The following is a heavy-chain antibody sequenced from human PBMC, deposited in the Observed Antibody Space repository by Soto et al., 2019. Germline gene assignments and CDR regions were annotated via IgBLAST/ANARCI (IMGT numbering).Heavy chain of an antibody. Sequence: GGSLRLSCTASGFTFGDYAMSWFRQAPGKGLEWVGFIRSKAYGGTTEYAASGKGRFTISRDDSKSIAYLQMNSLKTEDTAVYYCTRVGGVIVMSDAFDIWGQGTMVTVSS. J-gene: IGHJ3*02. CDR1: GFTFGDYA. D-gene: IGHD3-16*02. CDR3: TRVGGVIVMSDAFDI. CDR2: IRSKAYGGTT. V-gene: IGHV3-49*03.